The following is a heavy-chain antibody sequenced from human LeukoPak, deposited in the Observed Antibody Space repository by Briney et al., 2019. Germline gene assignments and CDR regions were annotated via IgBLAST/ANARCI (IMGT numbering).Heavy chain of an antibody. CDR1: GFTFSDYG. CDR3: AKSVAGNLNWFDP. V-gene: IGHV3-30*18. Sequence: PGRSLRLSCAASGFTFSDYGIHWVRQAPGKGLEWVAVISYDGGNKYYADSVKGRFTISRDNSKNSLYLQMNSLRAEDTAVYYCAKSVAGNLNWFDPWGQGTLVTVSS. D-gene: IGHD6-19*01. CDR2: ISYDGGNK. J-gene: IGHJ5*02.